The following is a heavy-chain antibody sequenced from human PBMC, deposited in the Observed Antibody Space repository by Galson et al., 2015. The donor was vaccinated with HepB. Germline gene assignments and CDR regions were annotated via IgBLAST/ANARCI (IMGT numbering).Heavy chain of an antibody. CDR2: ISSGDDIV. D-gene: IGHD3-10*01. CDR3: AREGERLGWAGFDL. J-gene: IGHJ4*02. Sequence: SLRLSCAASGFRFSDNYMSWIRQAPGKGLEWLAYISSGDDIVFYADSVKGRFTISRYNAMDSLYLHMNRLRADDTAIYYCAREGERLGWAGFDLWGQGTLVTVSS. V-gene: IGHV3-11*01. CDR1: GFRFSDNY.